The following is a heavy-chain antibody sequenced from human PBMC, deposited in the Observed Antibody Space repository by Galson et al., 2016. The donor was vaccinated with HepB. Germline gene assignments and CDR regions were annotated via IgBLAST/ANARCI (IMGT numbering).Heavy chain of an antibody. V-gene: IGHV3-21*01. CDR2: ITHSGGFL. Sequence: SLRLSCATPGFTFNSYSMSWVRQGPGKGPEWVSSITHSGGFLSYADSVKGRFTISRDNAKNSVYLELNSLRDEDTAVYYCAKGGGRGSYSWNFDLWGRGTLVTVSS. D-gene: IGHD3-10*01. CDR1: GFTFNSYS. CDR3: AKGGGRGSYSWNFDL. J-gene: IGHJ2*01.